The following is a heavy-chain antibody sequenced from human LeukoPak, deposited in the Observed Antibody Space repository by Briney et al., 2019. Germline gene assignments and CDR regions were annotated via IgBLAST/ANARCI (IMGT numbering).Heavy chain of an antibody. V-gene: IGHV1-18*01. CDR3: ARRRFGFCSGGSCYEWFDP. J-gene: IGHJ5*02. Sequence: ASVKVSCKASGYTFTSYGISWVRQAPGQGLEWMGWITAYKGNTNYAQNFQGRVTMTTDTSTSTVYMELRSLRSDDTAVYYCARRRFGFCSGGSCYEWFDPWGQGTLVTVSS. CDR1: GYTFTSYG. D-gene: IGHD2-15*01. CDR2: ITAYKGNT.